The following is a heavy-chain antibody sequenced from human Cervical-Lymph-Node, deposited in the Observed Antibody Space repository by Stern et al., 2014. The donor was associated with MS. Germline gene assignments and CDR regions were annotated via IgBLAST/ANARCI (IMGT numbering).Heavy chain of an antibody. CDR2: ISAYKGNT. J-gene: IGHJ3*02. D-gene: IGHD2-15*01. V-gene: IGHV1-18*01. CDR1: GYTFTSYG. CDR3: ARGLLGSENAFDI. Sequence: VQLVQSGAGVKQPGASVKVSCTASGYTFTSYGLSWVLQAPGQGLEWMGWISAYKGNTNYAWKLQGRVTMTTDTSTSTVYMEMRSMRADDTSVYYCARGLLGSENAFDIWGQGTMVTVSS.